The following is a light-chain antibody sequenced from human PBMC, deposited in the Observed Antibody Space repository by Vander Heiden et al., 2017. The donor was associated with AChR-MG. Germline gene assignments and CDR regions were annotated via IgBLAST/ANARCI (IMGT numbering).Light chain of an antibody. V-gene: IGKV3-11*01. CDR3: QQRSFWS. CDR2: DAS. J-gene: IGKJ3*01. Sequence: EAVLTQSPATLSLSPGESATLSCRASQSVGTYLAWYQQKPGQAPRLLIYDASIRATGIPARFSGSGSGTDFTLTISSLEPEDFAVYYCQQRSFWSFGPGTKVDLK. CDR1: QSVGTY.